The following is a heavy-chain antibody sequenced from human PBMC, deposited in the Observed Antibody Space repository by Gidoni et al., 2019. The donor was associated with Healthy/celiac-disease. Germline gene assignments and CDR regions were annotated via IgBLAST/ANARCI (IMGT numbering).Heavy chain of an antibody. CDR3: ASRGDYPFDAFDI. CDR2: IYPCDSDT. J-gene: IGHJ3*02. Sequence: EVQLGQSGAEEKKPGETLKISCQGSGYSYTSYWIGGVRQMPGKGLEWMGIIYPCDSDTSYSPSFQGQVTISADTSISPAYLQLSSLTASDTSMYYCASRGDYPFDAFDIWGQGTMVTVSS. V-gene: IGHV5-51*01. CDR1: GYSYTSYW. D-gene: IGHD4-17*01.